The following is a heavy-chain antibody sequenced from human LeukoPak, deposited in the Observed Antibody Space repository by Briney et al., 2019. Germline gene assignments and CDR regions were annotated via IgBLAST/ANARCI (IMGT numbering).Heavy chain of an antibody. D-gene: IGHD3-9*01. CDR2: INHSGST. CDR1: GGSFSGYY. Sequence: SETLSLTCAVSGGSFSGYYWSWIRQPPGKGLEWIGEINHSGSTNYNPSLKSRVTISVDTSKNQFSLKLSSVTAADTAVYYCARKEDGILTGYYRWVGGSRSGWFDPWGQGTLVTVSS. J-gene: IGHJ5*02. CDR3: ARKEDGILTGYYRWVGGSRSGWFDP. V-gene: IGHV4-34*01.